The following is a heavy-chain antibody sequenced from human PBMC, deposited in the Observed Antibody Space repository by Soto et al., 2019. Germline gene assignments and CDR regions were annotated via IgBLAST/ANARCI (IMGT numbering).Heavy chain of an antibody. CDR3: ATLSSSSDRYYYYGMDV. J-gene: IGHJ6*02. D-gene: IGHD6-6*01. Sequence: SETLSLTCAVSGGSISSSNWWSWVRQPPGKGLEWIGEIYHSGSTNYNPSLKSRVTISVDKSKNQFSLKLSSVTAADTAVYYCATLSSSSDRYYYYGMDVWGHGTTVTVSS. V-gene: IGHV4-4*02. CDR1: GGSISSSNW. CDR2: IYHSGST.